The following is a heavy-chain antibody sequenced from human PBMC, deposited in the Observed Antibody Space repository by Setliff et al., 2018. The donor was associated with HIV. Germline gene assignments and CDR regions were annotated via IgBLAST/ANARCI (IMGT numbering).Heavy chain of an antibody. V-gene: IGHV1-69*10. J-gene: IGHJ6*02. Sequence: GASVKVSCKASGGTFSSYAISWVRQAPGQGLEWMGGIIPILGIANYAQKFQGRVTITADELMTTAYMELSSLRSEDTAVYYCASERIFEELGYYGMDVWGQGTTVTVSS. CDR2: IIPILGIA. CDR1: GGTFSSYA. CDR3: ASERIFEELGYYGMDV. D-gene: IGHD2-15*01.